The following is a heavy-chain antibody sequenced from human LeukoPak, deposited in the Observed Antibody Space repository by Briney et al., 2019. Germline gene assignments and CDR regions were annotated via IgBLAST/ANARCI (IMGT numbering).Heavy chain of an antibody. CDR1: GGSCSGYY. CDR3: ARVKLAVFGVAGTSRLDY. Sequence: SETLSLTCAVYGGSCSGYYWSWIRQPPGKGLEWIGEINHSGSTNYNPSLKSRVTISVDTSKNQFSLKLSSVTAADTAVYYCARVKLAVFGVAGTSRLDYWGQGTLVTVSS. CDR2: INHSGST. V-gene: IGHV4-34*01. J-gene: IGHJ4*02. D-gene: IGHD6-19*01.